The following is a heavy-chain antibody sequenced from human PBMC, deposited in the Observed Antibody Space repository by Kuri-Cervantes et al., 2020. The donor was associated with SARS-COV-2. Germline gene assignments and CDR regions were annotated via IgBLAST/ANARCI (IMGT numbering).Heavy chain of an antibody. V-gene: IGHV4-59*12. CDR3: ARRGGVSAVEWFDP. J-gene: IGHJ5*02. CDR1: GGFLSSYY. CDR2: IYYSGST. D-gene: IGHD2-8*01. Sequence: ESLKISCTVSGGFLSSYYWSWIRQPPGKGLEWIGYIYYSGSTNYKPPLKSRVTISVDTSKNQFSLKLGSVTAADTAVYYCARRGGVSAVEWFDPWGQVTPVTVSS.